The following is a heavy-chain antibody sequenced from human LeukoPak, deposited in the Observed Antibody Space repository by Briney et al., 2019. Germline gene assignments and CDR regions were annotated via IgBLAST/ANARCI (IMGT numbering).Heavy chain of an antibody. V-gene: IGHV5-51*01. CDR3: ARIYTRNTGCDY. Sequence: GESPKTFFKGSEYSFTSYWIGWVRQMPGKGVEWRGIIYPGDSDTRYSPSFQGQVTISADKTISTAYLQWSSLKASDTAMYYCARIYTRNTGCDYWGQGTLVTVSS. CDR1: EYSFTSYW. J-gene: IGHJ4*02. CDR2: IYPGDSDT. D-gene: IGHD1/OR15-1a*01.